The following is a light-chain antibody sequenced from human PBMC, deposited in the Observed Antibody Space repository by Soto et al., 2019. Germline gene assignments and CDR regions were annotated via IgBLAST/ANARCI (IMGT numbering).Light chain of an antibody. V-gene: IGLV2-14*01. CDR1: SSDVGGYNY. Sequence: QSALTQTASVSGSPGQSITISCTGTSSDVGGYNYVSWYQQHPGKAPKLMIYEVSNRPSGVSNRFSGSKSGNTASLTISGLQDEDDADYYCSSYTSRSTLVVFGGGTKLTVL. J-gene: IGLJ2*01. CDR2: EVS. CDR3: SSYTSRSTLVV.